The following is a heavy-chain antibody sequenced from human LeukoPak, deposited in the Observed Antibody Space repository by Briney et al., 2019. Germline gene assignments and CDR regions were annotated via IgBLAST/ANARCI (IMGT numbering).Heavy chain of an antibody. Sequence: SETLSLTCTVSGGSISSGGYYWSWIRQHPGKGLEWIGYIYYSGSTYYNPSLKSRVTISVDTSKNQFSLKLSSVTAADTAVYYCARYYSSSVFSLDWFDPWGQGTLVTVSS. J-gene: IGHJ5*02. D-gene: IGHD6-6*01. CDR2: IYYSGST. CDR3: ARYYSSSVFSLDWFDP. CDR1: GGSISSGGYY. V-gene: IGHV4-31*03.